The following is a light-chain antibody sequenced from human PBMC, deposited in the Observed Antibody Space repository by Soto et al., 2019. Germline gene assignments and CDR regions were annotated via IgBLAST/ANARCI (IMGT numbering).Light chain of an antibody. Sequence: EIVLTQSPATLSLSPGERATLSCRASQSVSSYFAWYQQKPGQPPRLLIYNASNRATGIPARFSGSGSGTDLTLTISSLEPEDVAVYYCQQRSNWPPGLTFGGGTKVEIK. J-gene: IGKJ4*01. V-gene: IGKV3-11*01. CDR1: QSVSSY. CDR3: QQRSNWPPGLT. CDR2: NAS.